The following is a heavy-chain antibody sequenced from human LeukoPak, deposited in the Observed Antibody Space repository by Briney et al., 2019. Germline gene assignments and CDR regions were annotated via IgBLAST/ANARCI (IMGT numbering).Heavy chain of an antibody. D-gene: IGHD3-22*01. CDR3: AKRLMGSSGCYFFDY. V-gene: IGHV5-51*01. Sequence: GESLKSSCKGSGYSFTSYWIGWVRQMPGKGLEWMGIIYPGDPDTRYSPSFQGQVTISADKSISTAYLQWSSLKASDTAMYYCAKRLMGSSGCYFFDYWGRGTLVTVSS. CDR1: GYSFTSYW. CDR2: IYPGDPDT. J-gene: IGHJ4*02.